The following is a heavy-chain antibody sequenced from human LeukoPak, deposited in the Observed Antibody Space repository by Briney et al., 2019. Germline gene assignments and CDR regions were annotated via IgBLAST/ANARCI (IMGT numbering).Heavy chain of an antibody. D-gene: IGHD5-12*01. CDR3: ATLYGGYGYFDY. Sequence: SETLSLTCTVSGGSISRSTYYWGWIRQSPGKGLEWIGTIYYGGSTYYNPSLKNRVTISVDTSKNQLSLKVSSLTAADTAVYYCATLYGGYGYFDYWGQGTLVTVSS. CDR1: GGSISRSTYY. V-gene: IGHV4-39*01. J-gene: IGHJ4*02. CDR2: IYYGGST.